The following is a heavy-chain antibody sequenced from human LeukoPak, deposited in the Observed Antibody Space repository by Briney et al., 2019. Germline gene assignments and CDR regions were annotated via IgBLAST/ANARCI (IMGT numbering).Heavy chain of an antibody. D-gene: IGHD3-22*01. V-gene: IGHV3-23*01. J-gene: IGHJ4*02. CDR2: IVGSGGSA. CDR1: GFTFSSYA. CDR3: AKTRISGNHYDSSGLTRIFDY. Sequence: GGSLRLSCAASGFTFSSYAMSWVRQAPGKGLEWVSTIVGSGGSAYYADSVKGRFTISRDNSKNTLYLQMNSLSAEDTAVYYCAKTRISGNHYDSSGLTRIFDYWGQGTLVTVSS.